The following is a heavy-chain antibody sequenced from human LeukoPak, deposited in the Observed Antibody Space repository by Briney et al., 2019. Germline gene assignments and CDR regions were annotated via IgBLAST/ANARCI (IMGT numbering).Heavy chain of an antibody. J-gene: IGHJ6*03. D-gene: IGHD6-6*01. Sequence: PGGSLRLSCAASGFTFSSYVMTWVRQAPGKGLEWVSAISGSGGSTYYADSVKGRFTISRDNSKNTLYLQMNSLRAEDTAIYYCARDFSSSSTVYYYYYMDVWAKGPRSPSP. CDR2: ISGSGGST. V-gene: IGHV3-23*01. CDR1: GFTFSSYV. CDR3: ARDFSSSSTVYYYYYMDV.